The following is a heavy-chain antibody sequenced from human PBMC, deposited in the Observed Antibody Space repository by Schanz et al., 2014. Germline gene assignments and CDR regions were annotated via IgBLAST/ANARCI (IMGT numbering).Heavy chain of an antibody. Sequence: QVQLQESGPGLVQPSETLSLTCSVSGGSIGGYYWSWIRQHPGKGLEWIGYIYYTGSTYYNPSLKSRVTISVDTSKNQFSLKLTSVTAADTAVYYCAGGYCTSTSCRYSAFDIWGQGTMVTVSS. D-gene: IGHD2-2*01. J-gene: IGHJ3*02. V-gene: IGHV4-31*03. CDR1: GGSIGGYY. CDR3: AGGYCTSTSCRYSAFDI. CDR2: IYYTGST.